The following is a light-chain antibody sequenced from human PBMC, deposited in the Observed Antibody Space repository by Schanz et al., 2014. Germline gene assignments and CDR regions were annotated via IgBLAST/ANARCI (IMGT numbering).Light chain of an antibody. V-gene: IGKV1-9*01. Sequence: IQLTQSPSSLPASVGDRVTITCRASQGVSSSLAWYQQKPGTAPKLLIYAASTLQSGVPSRFSGSGSGTDFSLTISSLQPEDFATYYCQQLNSYPLTFGGGTKVEIK. J-gene: IGKJ4*01. CDR1: QGVSSS. CDR3: QQLNSYPLT. CDR2: AAS.